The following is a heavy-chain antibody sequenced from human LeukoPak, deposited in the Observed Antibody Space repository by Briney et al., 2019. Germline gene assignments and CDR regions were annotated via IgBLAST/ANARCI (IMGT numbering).Heavy chain of an antibody. CDR3: ARGLWFGELTIRGGYFDY. V-gene: IGHV3-23*01. Sequence: GGSLRLSCAASGFTFSSYAMSWVRQAPGKGLEWVSAISGSGGSTYYADSVKGRFTISRDNSKNTLYLQMNSLRAEDTAVYYCARGLWFGELTIRGGYFDYWGQGTLVTVSS. CDR2: ISGSGGST. CDR1: GFTFSSYA. J-gene: IGHJ4*02. D-gene: IGHD3-10*01.